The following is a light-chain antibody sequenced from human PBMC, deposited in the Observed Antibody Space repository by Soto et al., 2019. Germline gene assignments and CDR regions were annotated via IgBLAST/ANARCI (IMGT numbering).Light chain of an antibody. V-gene: IGKV3-20*01. Sequence: ENVLTQSPGTLSLSPGERAILSCRASQSLSNRQLAWYQQKPGQAPRLLFSGTTRAAGIPDRFSGSGSGSDFTLNISRLESEDFVMYHFHNYSDSPLTFGP. J-gene: IGKJ3*01. CDR2: GT. CDR1: QSLSNRQ. CDR3: HNYSDSPLT.